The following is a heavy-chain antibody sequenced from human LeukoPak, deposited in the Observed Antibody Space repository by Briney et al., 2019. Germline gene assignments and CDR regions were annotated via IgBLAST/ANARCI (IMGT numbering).Heavy chain of an antibody. Sequence: PGRSLRLSCAASGFTFSDYYMSWVRQAPGKGLGWVSAIIGSGGDTFYADSVKGRFTVSRDNSKNTLYLQMNSLRAEDTALYYCAKELAVVGQGAFDIWGQGTLVTVSS. J-gene: IGHJ3*02. D-gene: IGHD2-15*01. V-gene: IGHV3-23*01. CDR2: IIGSGGDT. CDR3: AKELAVVGQGAFDI. CDR1: GFTFSDYY.